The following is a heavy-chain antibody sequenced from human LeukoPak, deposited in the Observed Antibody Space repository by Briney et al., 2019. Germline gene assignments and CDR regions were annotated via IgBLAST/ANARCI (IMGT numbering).Heavy chain of an antibody. J-gene: IGHJ4*02. D-gene: IGHD3-22*01. CDR2: ISAYNGST. CDR3: ARNLGAYYYDSSGYSY. Sequence: ASVKVSCKASGYTFTSYGISWVRQAPGQGLEWMGWISAYNGSTNYAQKLQGRVTMTTDTSTSTAYMELRSLRSDDTAVYYCARNLGAYYYDSSGYSYWGQGTLVTVSS. V-gene: IGHV1-18*01. CDR1: GYTFTSYG.